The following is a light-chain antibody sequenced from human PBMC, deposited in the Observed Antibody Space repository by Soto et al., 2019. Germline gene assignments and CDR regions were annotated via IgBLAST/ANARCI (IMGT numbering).Light chain of an antibody. V-gene: IGLV4-69*01. CDR2: VNSDGSH. CDR3: QTWDTGIQV. CDR1: SGHSTYA. J-gene: IGLJ3*02. Sequence: QAVVTQSPSASASLGASVKLTCTLSSGHSTYAIAWHQQRPEKGPRYLMRVNSDGSHSKGDGIPDRFSGSSSGTERYLTISSLQSDDEADYYCQTWDTGIQVFGGGTQLTVL.